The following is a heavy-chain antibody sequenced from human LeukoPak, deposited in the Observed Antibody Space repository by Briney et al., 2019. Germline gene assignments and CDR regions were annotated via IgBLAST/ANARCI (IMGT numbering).Heavy chain of an antibody. CDR2: IRPNSDGI. V-gene: IGHV1-2*02. D-gene: IGHD2-2*02. Sequence: GASVKVSCKASGYTLTDHHLIWVRQAPGQGLEWMGWIRPNSDGIRYAQEFQGRVTMTRDTSISTAYMELTSLTSEDTAVYYCARGPFREDIVVVPAAIVDYGMDVWGQGTTVTVSS. CDR3: ARGPFREDIVVVPAAIVDYGMDV. J-gene: IGHJ6*02. CDR1: GYTLTDHH.